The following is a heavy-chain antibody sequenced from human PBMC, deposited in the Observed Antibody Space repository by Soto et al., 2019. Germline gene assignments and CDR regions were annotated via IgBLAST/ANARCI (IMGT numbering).Heavy chain of an antibody. CDR3: ASIEADCSGGICYSADYYYGMDV. V-gene: IGHV1-69*13. D-gene: IGHD2-15*01. CDR2: IIPIFGTA. J-gene: IGHJ6*02. Sequence: SVKVSCKASGGTFSSYSISWVRQAPGPGLEWMGGIIPIFGTANYAQKFQGRVTITADESTSTAYMGLSSLRSEDTAVYYCASIEADCSGGICYSADYYYGMDVCGQGTTVTVSS. CDR1: GGTFSSYS.